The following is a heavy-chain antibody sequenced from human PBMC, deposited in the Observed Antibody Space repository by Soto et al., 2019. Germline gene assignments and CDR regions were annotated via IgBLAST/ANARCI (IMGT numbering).Heavy chain of an antibody. CDR1: GGTFSSYA. J-gene: IGHJ4*02. CDR2: IIPIFGTA. CDR3: ASGYCSGGSCSSLVVEYYFDY. D-gene: IGHD2-15*01. Sequence: QVQLVQSGAEVKKPGSSVKVSCKASGGTFSSYAISWVRQAPGQGLEWMGGIIPIFGTANYAQKFQGRVTITADESTSTAYMELSSLSSEDTAVYYCASGYCSGGSCSSLVVEYYFDYWAREPWSPSPQ. V-gene: IGHV1-69*01.